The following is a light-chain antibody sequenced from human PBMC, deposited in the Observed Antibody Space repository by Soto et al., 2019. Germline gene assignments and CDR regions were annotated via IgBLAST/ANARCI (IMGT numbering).Light chain of an antibody. CDR2: EVS. CDR1: SSDVGGYNY. J-gene: IGLJ1*01. V-gene: IGLV2-14*01. CDR3: SSYTSSRTYV. Sequence: QSVLTQPASVSGSPGQSITISCTGTSSDVGGYNYVSWYQQHPGKAPKLMIYEVSNWPSGVSNRFSGSKSGYTASLTISGLQAEDEADYYCSSYTSSRTYVFGTGTKLTVL.